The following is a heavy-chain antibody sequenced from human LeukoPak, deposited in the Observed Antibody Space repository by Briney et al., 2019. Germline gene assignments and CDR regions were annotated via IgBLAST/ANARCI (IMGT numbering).Heavy chain of an antibody. CDR2: ISSSGSTI. CDR1: GFTFSSYG. Sequence: GGSLRLSCAASGFTFSSYGMNWVRQAPGKGLEWVSYISSSGSTIYYADSVKGRFTTSRDNAKNSLYLQMNSLRAEDTAVYYCARDGSGSSYMDVWGKGTTVTVSS. J-gene: IGHJ6*03. V-gene: IGHV3-48*03. D-gene: IGHD3-10*01. CDR3: ARDGSGSSYMDV.